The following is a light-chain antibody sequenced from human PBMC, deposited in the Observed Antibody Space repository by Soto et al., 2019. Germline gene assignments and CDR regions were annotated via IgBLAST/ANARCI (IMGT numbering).Light chain of an antibody. CDR1: KSVSHID. Sequence: EILLTQSPGTWPLPPGERATLPCRGSKSVSHIDLAWYQQEPGQTPRILIDGASDRATGVPDMFSGCGSGSDFTLTISRPEPYDFAVYYCQQYGSSGTFGQGTKVDIK. V-gene: IGKV3-20*01. CDR3: QQYGSSGT. CDR2: GAS. J-gene: IGKJ1*01.